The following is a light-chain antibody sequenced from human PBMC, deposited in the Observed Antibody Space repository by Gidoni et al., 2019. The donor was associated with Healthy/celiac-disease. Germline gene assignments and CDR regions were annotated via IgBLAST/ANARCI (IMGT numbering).Light chain of an antibody. CDR2: KDS. CDR3: QSADSSGTSV. J-gene: IGLJ1*01. Sequence: SYELTQPLSVSVSPGQTARITCSGDALPKQYAYWYQQKPGQAPVLVIYKDSERPSGIPERFSGASSGTTVTLTISGVQAEDEADYYCQSADSSGTSVFGTGTKVTVL. V-gene: IGLV3-25*03. CDR1: ALPKQY.